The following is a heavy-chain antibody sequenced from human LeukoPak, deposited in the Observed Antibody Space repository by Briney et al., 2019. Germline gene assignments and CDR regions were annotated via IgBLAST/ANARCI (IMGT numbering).Heavy chain of an antibody. Sequence: SETLSLTCTVSGGSISSHYWSWIRQPPGKGLEWIGYTYYSGSTNYNPSLKSRVTISVDTSKNQFSLKLSSVTAADTAVYYCARSAGGPDDYWGQGTLVTVSS. J-gene: IGHJ4*02. CDR1: GGSISSHY. CDR2: TYYSGST. D-gene: IGHD3-10*01. CDR3: ARSAGGPDDY. V-gene: IGHV4-59*11.